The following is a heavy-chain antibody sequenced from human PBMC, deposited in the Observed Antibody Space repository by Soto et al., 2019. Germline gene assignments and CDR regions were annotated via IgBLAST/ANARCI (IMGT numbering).Heavy chain of an antibody. V-gene: IGHV2-70*11. CDR2: IDWDDDK. CDR3: ARIPQQLVHSVYYYYGMDV. D-gene: IGHD6-13*01. J-gene: IGHJ6*02. Sequence: SGPTLVNPTQTLPLTYPFSEFSLSTSGMCVSWIRQPPGKALAWLARIDWDDDKYYSTSLKTRLTISKDTSKNQVVLTMTNMDPVDTATYYCARIPQQLVHSVYYYYGMDVWGQGTTVNVSS. CDR1: EFSLSTSGMC.